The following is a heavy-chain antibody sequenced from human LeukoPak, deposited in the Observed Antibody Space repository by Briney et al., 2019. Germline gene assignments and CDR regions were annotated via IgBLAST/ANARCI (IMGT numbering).Heavy chain of an antibody. D-gene: IGHD6-13*01. J-gene: IGHJ5*02. CDR3: AIDSLATPGGLTFWA. CDR2: INTNTGHP. Sequence: GASVKVSCKASGYTFTSYAMNWVRQAPGQGLEWMGWINTNTGHPTYVQGFTGHFVFSLDTSVSTAYLQISSLKAEDTAVYYCAIDSLATPGGLTFWAWGQGTLVTVSS. CDR1: GYTFTSYA. V-gene: IGHV7-4-1*02.